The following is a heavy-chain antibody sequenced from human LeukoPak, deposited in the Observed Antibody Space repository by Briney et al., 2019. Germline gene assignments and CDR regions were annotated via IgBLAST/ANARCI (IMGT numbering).Heavy chain of an antibody. D-gene: IGHD6-13*01. Sequence: PGGSLRLSCAASGFTFSSYGMHWVRQAPGKGLEWVAVISYDGSNKYYADSVKGRFTISRDNSKNTLYLQMNSLRAEDTAVYYCAEEEDSSSWGGDYWGQGTLVTVSS. CDR2: ISYDGSNK. CDR1: GFTFSSYG. CDR3: AEEEDSSSWGGDY. V-gene: IGHV3-30*18. J-gene: IGHJ4*02.